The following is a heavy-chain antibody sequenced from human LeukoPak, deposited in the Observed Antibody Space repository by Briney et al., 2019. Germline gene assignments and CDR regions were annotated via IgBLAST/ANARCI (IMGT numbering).Heavy chain of an antibody. J-gene: IGHJ4*02. CDR2: IWYDGSNK. Sequence: GGSLRLSCAASGFTFSSYGMHWVRQAPGKGLEGVAVIWYDGSNKYYADSVKGRFTISRDNSKNTLYLQMNSLRADDTAVYYCAKDYYDSSGYYYVVDYWGQGTLVTVSS. CDR1: GFTFSSYG. V-gene: IGHV3-33*06. D-gene: IGHD3-22*01. CDR3: AKDYYDSSGYYYVVDY.